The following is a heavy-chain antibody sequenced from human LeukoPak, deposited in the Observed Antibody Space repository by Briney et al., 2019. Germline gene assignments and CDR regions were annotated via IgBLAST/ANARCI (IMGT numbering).Heavy chain of an antibody. CDR2: TYYRSKWSN. J-gene: IGHJ4*02. D-gene: IGHD6-19*01. V-gene: IGHV6-1*01. Sequence: SQTLSLTCAISGDSVSSNFVTWNWIRQSPSRGLEWLGRTYYRSKWSNDYAVSVKSRITINPDTYKNQFYLQLNSVTPEDMALYYCARARSGIFEYWGQGILVTVSS. CDR1: GDSVSSNFVT. CDR3: ARARSGIFEY.